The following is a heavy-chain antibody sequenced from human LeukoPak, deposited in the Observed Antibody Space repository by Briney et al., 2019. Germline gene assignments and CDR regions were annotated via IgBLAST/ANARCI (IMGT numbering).Heavy chain of an antibody. D-gene: IGHD1-7*01. V-gene: IGHV3-30*03. CDR3: ARSFFQWNYGSCLDS. CDR1: GFSFSNYV. CDR2: IAHDGSNK. Sequence: GGSLKLSCAASGFSFSNYVMQWVRQVPGKGLEWVALIAHDGSNKYYADSVKGRFTISRDNSRSILYLQMNSLRPEDTAVYSCARSFFQWNYGSCLDSWGQGTLVTVSS. J-gene: IGHJ4*02.